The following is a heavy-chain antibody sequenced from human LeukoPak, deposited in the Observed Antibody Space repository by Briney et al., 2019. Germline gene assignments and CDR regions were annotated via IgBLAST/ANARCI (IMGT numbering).Heavy chain of an antibody. CDR1: GFTFSGST. D-gene: IGHD6-19*01. V-gene: IGHV3-23*01. CDR3: AARPPRAVAGPFDY. CDR2: ISGSGGST. Sequence: GSLKLSCAASGFTFSGSTVHWVRQASGKGLEWVSAISGSGGSTYYADSVKGRFTISRDNSKNTLYLQMNSLRAEDTAVYYCAARPPRAVAGPFDYWGQGTLVTVSS. J-gene: IGHJ4*02.